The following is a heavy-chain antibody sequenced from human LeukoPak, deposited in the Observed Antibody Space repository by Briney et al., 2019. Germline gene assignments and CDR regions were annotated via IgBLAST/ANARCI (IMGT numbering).Heavy chain of an antibody. V-gene: IGHV1-18*01. Sequence: ASVKVSCKASGGTFSSYAISWVRQAPGQGLEWMGWISAYNGNTNYAQKLQGRVTMTTDTSTSTAYMELRSLRSDDTAVYYCARDIKGYYYDSSGYAHWGQGTLVTVSS. CDR2: ISAYNGNT. J-gene: IGHJ4*02. CDR1: GGTFSSYA. D-gene: IGHD3-22*01. CDR3: ARDIKGYYYDSSGYAH.